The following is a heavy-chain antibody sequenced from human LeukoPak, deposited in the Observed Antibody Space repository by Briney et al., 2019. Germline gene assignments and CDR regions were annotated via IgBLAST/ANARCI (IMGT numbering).Heavy chain of an antibody. Sequence: GGSLRLSCAASGFTFDDYAMHWVRQAPGKGLEWVSLISWDGGSTYYADSVKGRFTISRDNAKNSLYLQMNSLRAEDTAVYYCARDGGVEYYDSSNYYDYWGQGTLVTVSS. V-gene: IGHV3-43D*03. CDR3: ARDGGVEYYDSSNYYDY. CDR1: GFTFDDYA. CDR2: ISWDGGST. J-gene: IGHJ4*02. D-gene: IGHD3-22*01.